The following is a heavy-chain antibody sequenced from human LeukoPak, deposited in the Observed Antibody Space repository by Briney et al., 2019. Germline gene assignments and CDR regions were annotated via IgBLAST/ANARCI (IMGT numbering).Heavy chain of an antibody. CDR2: VTSVRAI. D-gene: IGHD1-26*01. J-gene: IGHJ4*02. Sequence: GGSLRLSCVASGFTFTGYAFSWVRQAPGKGLEWVSTVTSVRAICYADSVKGRLAISRDTSNNTVSLQMNRLTVDETAVYFCARQFLVGGSLSPFDHWGQGALVAV. V-gene: IGHV3-23*01. CDR3: ARQFLVGGSLSPFDH. CDR1: GFTFTGYA.